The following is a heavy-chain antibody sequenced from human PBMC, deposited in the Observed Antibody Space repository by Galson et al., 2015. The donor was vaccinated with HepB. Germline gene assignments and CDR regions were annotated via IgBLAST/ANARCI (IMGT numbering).Heavy chain of an antibody. Sequence: CAISGDSVSSNSAAWNWIRQSPSRGLEWLGRTYYRSKWYNDYAVSVKSRITINPDTSKNQFSLQLNSVTPEDTAVYYCAREKMDYYDSSGYYYGVGAFDIWGQGTMVTVSS. J-gene: IGHJ3*02. CDR1: GDSVSSNSAA. D-gene: IGHD3-22*01. CDR3: AREKMDYYDSSGYYYGVGAFDI. V-gene: IGHV6-1*01. CDR2: TYYRSKWYN.